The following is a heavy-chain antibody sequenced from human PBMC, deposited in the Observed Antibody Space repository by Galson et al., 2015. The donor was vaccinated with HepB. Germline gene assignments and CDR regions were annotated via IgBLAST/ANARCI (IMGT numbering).Heavy chain of an antibody. CDR1: GFAFGTYG. CDR2: IWYDGSDE. CDR3: ARDMAYGALDY. J-gene: IGHJ4*02. V-gene: IGHV3-33*01. D-gene: IGHD4/OR15-4a*01. Sequence: SLRLSCAASGFAFGTYGMHWVRQAPGKGLEWVAVIWYDGSDEAYADSVKGRFTISRDNSKNILYLQMNSLRAEDTGVYYCARDMAYGALDYWGQGTLVTVSS.